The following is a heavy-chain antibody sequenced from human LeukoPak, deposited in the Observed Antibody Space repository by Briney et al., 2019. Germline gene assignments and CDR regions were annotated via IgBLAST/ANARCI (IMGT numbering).Heavy chain of an antibody. CDR2: INHSGST. CDR1: GGSISSRNYY. V-gene: IGHV4-39*07. J-gene: IGHJ4*02. CDR3: ARDGRSGGSLPLDY. Sequence: SETLSLTCTVSGGSISSRNYYWGYIRQPPGKGLEWIGEINHSGSTNYNPSLRSRVTISVDTSKNQFSLKLSSATAADTAVYYCARDGRSGGSLPLDYWGQGTLVTVSS. D-gene: IGHD2-15*01.